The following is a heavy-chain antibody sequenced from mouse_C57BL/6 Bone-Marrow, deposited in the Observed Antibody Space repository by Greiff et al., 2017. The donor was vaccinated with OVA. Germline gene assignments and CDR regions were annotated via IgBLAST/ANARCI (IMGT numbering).Heavy chain of an antibody. D-gene: IGHD1-1*02. V-gene: IGHV14-4*01. CDR3: TTHPPTYCSGGHWYFEV. CDR2: IDPENGDT. J-gene: IGHJ1*03. Sequence: VQLQQSGAELVRPGASVKLSCTASGFNIKDDYMHWVKQRPEQGLEWIGWIDPENGDTEYASKFQGKAPITADTSSNTAYLQLSRLTSEDTAVYYCTTHPPTYCSGGHWYFEVWGTGTTGTVSS. CDR1: GFNIKDDY.